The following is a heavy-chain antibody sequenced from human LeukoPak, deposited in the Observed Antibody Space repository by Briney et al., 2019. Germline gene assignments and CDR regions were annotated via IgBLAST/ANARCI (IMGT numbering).Heavy chain of an antibody. CDR3: AFAIRVPAASVALDY. J-gene: IGHJ4*02. V-gene: IGHV1-18*01. D-gene: IGHD2-2*01. Sequence: ASVKVSCKASGYTFTSYGISWVRQAPGQGLEWMGWISAYNGNTNYAQKLQGRVTMTTDTSTSTAYMELRSLRSDDTAVYYCAFAIRVPAASVALDYWGQGTLVTVSS. CDR2: ISAYNGNT. CDR1: GYTFTSYG.